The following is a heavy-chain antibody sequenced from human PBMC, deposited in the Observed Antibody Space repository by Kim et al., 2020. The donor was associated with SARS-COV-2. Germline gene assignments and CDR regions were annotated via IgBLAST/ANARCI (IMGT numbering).Heavy chain of an antibody. D-gene: IGHD3-22*01. V-gene: IGHV1-3*01. J-gene: IGHJ4*02. Sequence: ASVKVSCKGSGYTLISYAMHWVRQAPGQRLEWMGWINGGNGNTQYSQNFQGRFTISRDTSANTAYMELSSLRSEDTAVYYCARDLLNDGSAYYDYWGQGTLVTVSS. CDR1: GYTLISYA. CDR2: INGGNGNT. CDR3: ARDLLNDGSAYYDY.